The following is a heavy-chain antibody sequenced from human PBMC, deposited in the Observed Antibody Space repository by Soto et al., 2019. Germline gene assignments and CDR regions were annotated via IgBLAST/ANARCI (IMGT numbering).Heavy chain of an antibody. CDR2: IIPIFGTA. CDR3: ARDRGPSSGYYPYWFDP. V-gene: IGHV1-69*13. J-gene: IGHJ5*02. CDR1: GGTFSSYA. D-gene: IGHD3-22*01. Sequence: SVKASCKASGGTFSSYAITWVRQAPGQGLEWMGGIIPIFGTANYAQKFQGRVTITADESTSTAYMELSSLRSEDTALYYCARDRGPSSGYYPYWFDPWGQGTLVTVSS.